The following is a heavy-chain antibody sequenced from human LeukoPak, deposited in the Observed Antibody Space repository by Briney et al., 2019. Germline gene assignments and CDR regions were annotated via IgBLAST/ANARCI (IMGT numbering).Heavy chain of an antibody. CDR1: GDSVSSNSAA. CDR3: ARGRTGLGGYNDAFDI. Sequence: SQTLSLTCAISGDSVSSNSAAWNWIRQSPSRGLEWLGRTYYRSKWYNDYAVSVRSRITIIPDTSKNQFSLQLNSVTPEDTAVYYCARGRTGLGGYNDAFDIWGQGTMVTVSS. V-gene: IGHV6-1*01. D-gene: IGHD3-22*01. CDR2: TYYRSKWYN. J-gene: IGHJ3*02.